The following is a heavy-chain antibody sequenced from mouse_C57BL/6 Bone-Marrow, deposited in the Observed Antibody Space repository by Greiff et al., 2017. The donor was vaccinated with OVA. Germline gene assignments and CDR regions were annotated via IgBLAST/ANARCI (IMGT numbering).Heavy chain of an antibody. CDR1: GFTFSDYG. D-gene: IGHD2-5*01. Sequence: EVQRVESGGGLVKPGGSLKLSCAASGFTFSDYGMHWVRQAPEKGLEWVAYISSGSSTIYYADTVKGRFTISRDNAKNNLFLQMTSLRSEDTAMYYCARHYYSNGYAMDYWGQGTSVTVSS. V-gene: IGHV5-17*01. CDR3: ARHYYSNGYAMDY. CDR2: ISSGSSTI. J-gene: IGHJ4*01.